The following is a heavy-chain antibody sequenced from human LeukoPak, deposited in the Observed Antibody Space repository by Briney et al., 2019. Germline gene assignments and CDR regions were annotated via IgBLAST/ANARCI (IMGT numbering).Heavy chain of an antibody. J-gene: IGHJ4*02. V-gene: IGHV4-34*01. CDR2: INHSGST. CDR1: GGSFSGYY. CDR3: ARVTANFFDY. Sequence: SETLSLTCAVYGGSFSGYYWSWIRQPPGKGLEWIGEINHSGSTNYNPSLKSRVTISVDTSKNQFSLKLSSVTATDTAVYYCARVTANFFDYWGQGTLVTVSS. D-gene: IGHD1-14*01.